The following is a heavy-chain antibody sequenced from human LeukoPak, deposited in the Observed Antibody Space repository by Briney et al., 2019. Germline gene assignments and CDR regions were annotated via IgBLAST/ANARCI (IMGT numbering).Heavy chain of an antibody. J-gene: IGHJ4*02. D-gene: IGHD6-19*01. CDR1: GGSISSGSYY. Sequence: SETLSLTCTVSGGSISSGSYYWSWIRQPAGKGLEWIGRIYTSGSTNYNPSLKSRVTISVDTSKNQFSLKLSSVTAADTAVYYCARQVAGSSRPYYFDYWGQGTLVTVSS. CDR3: ARQVAGSSRPYYFDY. V-gene: IGHV4-61*02. CDR2: IYTSGST.